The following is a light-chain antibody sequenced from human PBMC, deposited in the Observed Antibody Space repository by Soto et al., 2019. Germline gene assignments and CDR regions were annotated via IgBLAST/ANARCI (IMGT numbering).Light chain of an antibody. V-gene: IGKV3-20*01. CDR2: GAS. J-gene: IGKJ4*01. CDR1: QSVSSTF. Sequence: EIVLTQSPGTLSLSPGERATLSCRASQSVSSTFLAWYQQKPGQAPRLLIYGASSRAPGIPDRFSSSGSGTDFTLTISRLEPEDFAVYYCQQHGRSQTFGGGTKVEIK. CDR3: QQHGRSQT.